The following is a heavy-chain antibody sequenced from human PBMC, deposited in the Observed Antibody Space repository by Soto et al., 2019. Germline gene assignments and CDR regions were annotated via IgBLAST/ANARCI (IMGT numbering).Heavy chain of an antibody. V-gene: IGHV1-46*01. CDR1: GYTFTMHY. Sequence: ASVKVSCKASGYTFTMHYMHWVRQAPGQGLEWMGLINPSAGSTSYAQSFQGRVTMTRDTSTSTVFMDLSSLRSEETAIYYCATPSGYWGQGTLVTVS. CDR2: INPSAGST. D-gene: IGHD3-10*01. CDR3: ATPSGY. J-gene: IGHJ4*02.